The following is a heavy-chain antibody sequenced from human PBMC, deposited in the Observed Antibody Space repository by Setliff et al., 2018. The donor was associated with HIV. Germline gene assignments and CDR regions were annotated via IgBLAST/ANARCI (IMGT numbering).Heavy chain of an antibody. J-gene: IGHJ4*02. CDR2: IKQDGSEK. V-gene: IGHV3-7*01. Sequence: GGSLRLSCAASGFTFSDYWMSWVRQAPGKGLEWVANIKQDGSEKNSVDSYVDSVKGRLSISRDNAKKSLYLQMNSLRGDDTAVYYCASFQEDYWGQGTLVTVSS. CDR3: ASFQEDY. CDR1: GFTFSDYW.